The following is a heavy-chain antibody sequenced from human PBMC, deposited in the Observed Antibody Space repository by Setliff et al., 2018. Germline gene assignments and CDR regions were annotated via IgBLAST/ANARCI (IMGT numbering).Heavy chain of an antibody. CDR3: ANDVRGGVYEI. Sequence: PGGSLRLSCAASGFTFSSYWMSWVRQAPGKGLEWVANIKEDGSEKYYVDSVKGRFTMSRDNAKNSLYLQMNSLRVEDTAVYYCANDVRGGVYEIWGQGTMVTVSS. CDR2: IKEDGSEK. V-gene: IGHV3-7*01. J-gene: IGHJ3*02. CDR1: GFTFSSYW. D-gene: IGHD3-16*01.